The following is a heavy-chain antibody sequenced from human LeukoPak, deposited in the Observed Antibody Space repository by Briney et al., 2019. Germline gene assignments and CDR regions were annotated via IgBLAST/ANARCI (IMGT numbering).Heavy chain of an antibody. CDR3: ARARSDMDV. V-gene: IGHV3-21*04. CDR1: GFTFSSYS. J-gene: IGHJ6*03. Sequence: GGSLRLSCAASGFTFSSYSMNWVRQAPGKGLEWVSYISSGSSYIYYADSVKGRFTISRDNAKNSLYLQMNSLTAEDKAAYYCARARSDMDVWGKGTMVTISS. CDR2: ISSGSSYI.